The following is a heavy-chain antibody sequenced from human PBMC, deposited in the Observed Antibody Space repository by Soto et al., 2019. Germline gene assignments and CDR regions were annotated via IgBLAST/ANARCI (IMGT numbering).Heavy chain of an antibody. Sequence: GGSLRLSCAASGFTFSSYDMHWVRQATGKGLEWVSAIGTAGDTYYPGSVKGRFTISRENAKNSLYLQMNSLRAGDTAVYYCVRAVVAATSLSYDYWGQGTLVTVSS. J-gene: IGHJ4*02. D-gene: IGHD2-15*01. CDR1: GFTFSSYD. CDR2: IGTAGDT. V-gene: IGHV3-13*01. CDR3: VRAVVAATSLSYDY.